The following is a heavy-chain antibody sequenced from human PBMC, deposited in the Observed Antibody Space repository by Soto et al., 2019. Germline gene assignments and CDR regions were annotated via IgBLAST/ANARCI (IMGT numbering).Heavy chain of an antibody. Sequence: QVQLQQWGAGLLKPSETLSLTCAVYGGFVSSGSYYWSWIRQPPGKGLEWIGEMSHSGGTHFNPCLKSRVTISVDTSKNQFSLKMSSVTAADTALYYCARVERGTATTLVDAFDIWGPGTMVTVSS. D-gene: IGHD1-1*01. V-gene: IGHV4-34*01. CDR3: ARVERGTATTLVDAFDI. J-gene: IGHJ3*02. CDR2: MSHSGGT. CDR1: GGFVSSGSYY.